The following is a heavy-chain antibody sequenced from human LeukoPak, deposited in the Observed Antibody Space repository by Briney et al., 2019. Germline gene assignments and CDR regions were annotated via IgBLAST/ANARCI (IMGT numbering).Heavy chain of an antibody. Sequence: SETLSLTCTVSGGSISSSSYYWGWIRQPPGKGLEWIGSIYYSGSTYYNPSLKSRVTISADTSKNQFSLKLNSVTAADTAVYYCARGGSSGHDSTLFDYWGQGTLVTVSS. D-gene: IGHD5-12*01. CDR1: GGSISSSSYY. CDR2: IYYSGST. CDR3: ARGGSSGHDSTLFDY. V-gene: IGHV4-39*07. J-gene: IGHJ4*02.